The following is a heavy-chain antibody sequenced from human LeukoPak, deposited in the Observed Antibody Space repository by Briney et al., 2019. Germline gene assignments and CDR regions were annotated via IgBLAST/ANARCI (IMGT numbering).Heavy chain of an antibody. V-gene: IGHV3-21*01. CDR1: GFTFSSYS. J-gene: IGHJ5*02. D-gene: IGHD2-2*01. CDR3: ARGVPIWDIVVVPAASNWFDP. Sequence: GGSLRLSCAASGFTFSSYSMNWVRQAPGKGLEWVSSISSSSSYIYYADSVKGRFTISRDNAKNSLYLQMNSLRAEDTAVYYCARGVPIWDIVVVPAASNWFDPWGQGTLVTVSS. CDR2: ISSSSSYI.